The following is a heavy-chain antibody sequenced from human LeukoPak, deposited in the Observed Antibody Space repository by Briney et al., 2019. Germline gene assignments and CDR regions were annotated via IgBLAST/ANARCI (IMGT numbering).Heavy chain of an antibody. Sequence: SETLSLTCTVSGGSISSYYWSWIRQPPGKGLEWIGYIYYSGSTNYNPSLKSRVTISVDTSKSQFSLKLSSVTAADTAVYYCARLRLGELSLYWGQGTLVTVSS. CDR3: ARLRLGELSLY. J-gene: IGHJ4*02. V-gene: IGHV4-59*12. D-gene: IGHD3-16*02. CDR2: IYYSGST. CDR1: GGSISSYY.